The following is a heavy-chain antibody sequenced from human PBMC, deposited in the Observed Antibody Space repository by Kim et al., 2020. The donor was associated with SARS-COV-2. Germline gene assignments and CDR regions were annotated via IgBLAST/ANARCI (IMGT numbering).Heavy chain of an antibody. V-gene: IGHV3-30*18. CDR2: LSYDGRNK. Sequence: GGSLRLSCAASGFTFSSYGMHWVRQAPGKGLEWVAALSYDGRNKYYADSVKGRFTISRDNSKNTLYLQMNSLRAEDTAVYYCAKDGTGRYYGMDVWGQGTTVTVSS. J-gene: IGHJ6*02. D-gene: IGHD6-13*01. CDR3: AKDGTGRYYGMDV. CDR1: GFTFSSYG.